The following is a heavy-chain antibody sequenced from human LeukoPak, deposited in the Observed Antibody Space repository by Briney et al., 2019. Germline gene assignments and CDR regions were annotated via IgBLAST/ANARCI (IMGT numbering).Heavy chain of an antibody. CDR2: ISSNGGST. Sequence: GGSLRLSCSASGFTFSSYAMHWVRQAPGKGLEYVSAISSNGGSTYYADSVKGRFTISRDNSKNGLYLQMSSLRAEDTAVYYCVKDRSPIAAAGTYWGQGTLVTVSS. CDR3: VKDRSPIAAAGTY. V-gene: IGHV3-64D*06. D-gene: IGHD6-13*01. J-gene: IGHJ4*02. CDR1: GFTFSSYA.